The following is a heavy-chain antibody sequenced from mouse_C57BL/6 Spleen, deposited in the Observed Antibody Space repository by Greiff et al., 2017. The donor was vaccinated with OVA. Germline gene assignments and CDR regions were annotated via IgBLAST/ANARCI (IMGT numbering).Heavy chain of an antibody. V-gene: IGHV5-4*01. Sequence: EVQLMESGGGLVKPGGSLKLSCAASGFTFSSYAMSWVRQTPEKRLEWVATISDGGSYTYYPDNVKGRFTISRDNAKNNLYLQMIHLESEDTYMYYCARLNSNYLYFAMDYWGQGTSVTVSS. J-gene: IGHJ4*01. CDR3: ARLNSNYLYFAMDY. CDR2: ISDGGSYT. D-gene: IGHD2-5*01. CDR1: GFTFSSYA.